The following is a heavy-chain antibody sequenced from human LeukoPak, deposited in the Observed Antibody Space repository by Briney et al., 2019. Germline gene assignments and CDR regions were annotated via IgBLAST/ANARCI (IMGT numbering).Heavy chain of an antibody. V-gene: IGHV4-39*01. CDR1: GGSISSSSYY. CDR2: IYYSGST. J-gene: IGHJ5*02. D-gene: IGHD2-15*01. Sequence: SETQSLTCTVSGGSISSSSYYWGWIRQPPGRGLEWIGSIYYSGSTYYDPSLKSRVTISVDTSKNQFSLSLSSVTAADTAVYYCARQVVGIGPWGQGTLVNVSS. CDR3: ARQVVGIGP.